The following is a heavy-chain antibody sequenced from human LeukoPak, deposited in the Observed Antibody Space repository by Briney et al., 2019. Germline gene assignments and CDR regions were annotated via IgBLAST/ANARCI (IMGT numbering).Heavy chain of an antibody. CDR2: IKQDGSDK. CDR1: GITYTIYW. J-gene: IGHJ4*02. V-gene: IGHV3-7*01. CDR3: ATGLD. Sequence: GGSLRLSCTASGITYTIYWLNWVRQAPGKGLEWVANIKQDGSDKCYADSVKGRFTISRDNAKASLYLQMNSLRVEDTAIYYCATGLDSGQGTLVTVSS. D-gene: IGHD2-21*01.